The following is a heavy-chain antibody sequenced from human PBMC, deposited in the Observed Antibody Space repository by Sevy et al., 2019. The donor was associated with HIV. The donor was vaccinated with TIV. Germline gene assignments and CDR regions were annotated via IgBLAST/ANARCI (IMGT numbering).Heavy chain of an antibody. CDR1: GFSLTTSD. D-gene: IGHD2-8*01. CDR2: VRNDGSNK. CDR3: ARGRKTTEEWLEELDYYYGLDV. J-gene: IGHJ6*02. V-gene: IGHV3-30*02. Sequence: GGSLRLSCAASGFSLTTSDMYWVRQAPGKGLEWVAYVRNDGSNKYYADSVRDRFTISRDSPKNKLYLQMNSLRNEDTAIYYCARGRKTTEEWLEELDYYYGLDVWGQGTTVTVSS.